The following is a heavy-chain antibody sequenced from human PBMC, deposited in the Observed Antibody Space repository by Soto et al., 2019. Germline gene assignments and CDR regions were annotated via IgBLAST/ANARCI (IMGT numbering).Heavy chain of an antibody. D-gene: IGHD6-13*01. Sequence: SETLSLTCTVSGGSISSYYWSWIRQPPGKGLEWIGYIYYSGGTNYNPSLKSRVTISVDTSKNQFSLKLSSVTAADTAVYYCARSAAGTYPQLDYWGQGTLVTVSS. CDR1: GGSISSYY. CDR2: IYYSGGT. V-gene: IGHV4-59*01. CDR3: ARSAAGTYPQLDY. J-gene: IGHJ4*02.